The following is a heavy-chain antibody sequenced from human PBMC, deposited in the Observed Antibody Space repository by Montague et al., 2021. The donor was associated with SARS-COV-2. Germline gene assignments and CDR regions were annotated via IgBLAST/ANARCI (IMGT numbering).Heavy chain of an antibody. V-gene: IGHV3-23*01. J-gene: IGHJ4*02. D-gene: IGHD6-19*01. CDR2: VTGSGDNT. Sequence: SLRLSCAASGFTFSSYAMSWVRQAPGKGLEWVSGVTGSGDNTFYADSVKGRFSISRDNSKNTLFLQMSSLRAEDTAVYYRAKNRIAVAGPGAVHYWGQGTLVTVSS. CDR1: GFTFSSYA. CDR3: AKNRIAVAGPGAVHY.